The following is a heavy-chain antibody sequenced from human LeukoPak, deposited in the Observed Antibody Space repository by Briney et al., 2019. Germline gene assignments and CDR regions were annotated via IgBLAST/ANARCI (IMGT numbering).Heavy chain of an antibody. J-gene: IGHJ5*02. D-gene: IGHD5-18*01. CDR3: ARGGYSYGYNWFDP. V-gene: IGHV4-34*01. CDR1: GGSFSGYY. Sequence: SETLSLTCAVYGGSFSGYYWSWLRQPPGKGLEWIGEINHSGSTNYNPSLKSRVTISVDTSKNQFSLKLSSVTAADTAVYYCARGGYSYGYNWFDPWGQGTLVTVSS. CDR2: INHSGST.